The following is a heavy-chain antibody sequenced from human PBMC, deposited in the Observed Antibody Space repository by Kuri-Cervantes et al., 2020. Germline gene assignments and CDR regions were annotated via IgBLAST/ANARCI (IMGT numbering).Heavy chain of an antibody. J-gene: IGHJ4*02. CDR1: GYTFTSYG. CDR2: ISAYNGNT. D-gene: IGHD3-22*01. V-gene: IGHV1-18*01. Sequence: ASVKVSCKASGYTFTSYGISWVRQAPGQGLEWMGWISAYNGNTNYAQKFQGRVTMTRDTSTSTVYMELSSLRSEDTAVYYCARDHDSSGPGDYWGQGTLVTVSS. CDR3: ARDHDSSGPGDY.